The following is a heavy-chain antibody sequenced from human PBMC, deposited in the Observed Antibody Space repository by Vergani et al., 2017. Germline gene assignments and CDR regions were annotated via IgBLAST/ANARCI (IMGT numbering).Heavy chain of an antibody. Sequence: EVQLVESGGDLVNPGGSLRLSCAASGFPFSNYWIHWVRQAPGKGLLWVSRIDGPGLSTYYADSVKGRFSISRDNSKNTVFLQMHSLRAEDTAIYYCVKEKIDLGSYFFDSWGHGILVTVSS. J-gene: IGHJ4*01. V-gene: IGHV3-74*01. CDR2: IDGPGLST. D-gene: IGHD2/OR15-2a*01. CDR3: VKEKIDLGSYFFDS. CDR1: GFPFSNYW.